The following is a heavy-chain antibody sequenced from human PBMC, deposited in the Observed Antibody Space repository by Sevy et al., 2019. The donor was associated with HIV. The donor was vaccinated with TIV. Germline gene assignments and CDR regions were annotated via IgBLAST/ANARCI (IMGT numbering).Heavy chain of an antibody. CDR3: ASNYDSSGYYYAFDY. D-gene: IGHD3-22*01. CDR1: GGTFSSYA. CDR2: IIPIFGTA. V-gene: IGHV1-69*13. Sequence: ASVKVSCKASGGTFSSYAISWVRQAPGQGLEWMGGIIPIFGTANYAQKFQGRVTITADESTSTAYMELSSLRSEDTAVDYCASNYDSSGYYYAFDYWGQGTLVTVSS. J-gene: IGHJ4*02.